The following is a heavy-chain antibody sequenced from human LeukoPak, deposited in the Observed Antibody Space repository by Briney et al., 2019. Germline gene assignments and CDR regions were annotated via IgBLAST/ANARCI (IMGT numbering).Heavy chain of an antibody. J-gene: IGHJ4*02. Sequence: GESLTTHSKTSGYIITRYWIVWVRQMPGKGLEWMGIIYPGDSDTLYSPSFEGQVTISVDKSINTAYLQWSSLKASDTALYYCAGQIDCSNCYNYWGQGSLATVSS. CDR3: AGQIDCSNCYNY. V-gene: IGHV5-51*01. CDR2: IYPGDSDT. D-gene: IGHD2-21*01. CDR1: GYIITRYW.